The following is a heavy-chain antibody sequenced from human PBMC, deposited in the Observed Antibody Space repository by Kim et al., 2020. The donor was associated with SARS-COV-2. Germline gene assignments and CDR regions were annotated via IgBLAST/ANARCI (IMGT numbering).Heavy chain of an antibody. D-gene: IGHD3-3*01. V-gene: IGHV1-46*01. CDR1: GYTFTSYY. CDR3: ARDRTVDDFWRGGTAVVNYDYYGMDV. CDR2: INPSGGST. J-gene: IGHJ6*02. Sequence: ASVKVSCKASGYTFTSYYMHWVRQAPGQGLEWMGIINPSGGSTSYAQKFQGRVTMTRDTSTSTVYMELSSLRSEDTAVYYCARDRTVDDFWRGGTAVVNYDYYGMDVWGQGTTVTVSS.